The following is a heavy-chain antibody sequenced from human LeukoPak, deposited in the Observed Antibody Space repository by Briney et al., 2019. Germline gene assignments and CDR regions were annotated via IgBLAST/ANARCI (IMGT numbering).Heavy chain of an antibody. CDR1: GGSISSYY. CDR3: ARLGSGSSFDY. Sequence: SETLSLTCTVSGGSISSYYWSWIRQPPGKGLERIGYIDYSGNTNYSPSLQSRLTISVDTSKNQFSLKLSSVTAADTAVYYCARLGSGSSFDYWGQGTLVTVSS. CDR2: IDYSGNT. D-gene: IGHD3-10*01. J-gene: IGHJ4*02. V-gene: IGHV4-59*08.